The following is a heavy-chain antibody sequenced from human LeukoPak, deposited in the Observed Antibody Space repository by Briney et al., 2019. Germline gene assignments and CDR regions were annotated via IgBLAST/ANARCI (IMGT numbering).Heavy chain of an antibody. J-gene: IGHJ4*02. CDR2: IKQDGSEK. CDR3: ATAVAGAIRPHYFDY. V-gene: IGHV3-7*01. CDR1: GFTFSSYW. D-gene: IGHD6-19*01. Sequence: GGSLRLSCAASGFTFSSYWMSWVRQAPGKGLEWVANIKQDGSEKYYVDSVKGRFTISRDNAKNSLYLQMNSLRAEDTAVYYCATAVAGAIRPHYFDYWGQGTPVTVSS.